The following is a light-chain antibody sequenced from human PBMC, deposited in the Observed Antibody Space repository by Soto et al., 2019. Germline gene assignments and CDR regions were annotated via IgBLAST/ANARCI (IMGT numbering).Light chain of an antibody. Sequence: QSALTQPASVSGSPGQSITISCTGTSSDVGSYKLVSWYQQHPGKAPKLMIYEGSKRPSGVSNRFSGSKSGNTASLTISGLQAEDEADYYCCSYAGNVVFGGGTKLTVL. CDR2: EGS. CDR3: CSYAGNVV. J-gene: IGLJ2*01. CDR1: SSDVGSYKL. V-gene: IGLV2-23*01.